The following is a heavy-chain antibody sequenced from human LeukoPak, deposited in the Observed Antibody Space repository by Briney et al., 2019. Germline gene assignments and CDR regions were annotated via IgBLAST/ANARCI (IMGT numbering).Heavy chain of an antibody. J-gene: IGHJ1*01. Sequence: SETLSLTYIVSGGSISTYYWNWIRQPPGKGLEWIGYIYHSGSTNYNPSLQSRVTISVDTSKNQFSLNLNSVTAADTAVYYCARGGAARLHFQNWGQGTLVTVSS. CDR1: GGSISTYY. D-gene: IGHD6-6*01. CDR2: IYHSGST. CDR3: ARGGAARLHFQN. V-gene: IGHV4-59*01.